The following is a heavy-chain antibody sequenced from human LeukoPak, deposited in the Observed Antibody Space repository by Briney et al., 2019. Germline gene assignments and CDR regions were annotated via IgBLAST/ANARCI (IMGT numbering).Heavy chain of an antibody. CDR3: AQRLGDAGEA. Sequence: PGGSLRLSCAVSGFTFSSYAMSWVRQAPGKGLEWVSAISGSGGSTYYADSVKGRFTISRDNSKNTLYLQMNSLRAEDAAVYYCAQRLGDAGEAWGQGTLVTVSS. CDR2: ISGSGGST. V-gene: IGHV3-23*01. D-gene: IGHD1-26*01. J-gene: IGHJ5*02. CDR1: GFTFSSYA.